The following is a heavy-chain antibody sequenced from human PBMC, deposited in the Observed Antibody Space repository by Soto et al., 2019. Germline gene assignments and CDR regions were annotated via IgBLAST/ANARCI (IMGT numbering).Heavy chain of an antibody. Sequence: GVLRLSCLASGFTFSDYAMTWVCHVPGRGLEWVASLDGAGGSTYYADSVRGRSTISRDNSQNTLFLQMKRLTVDDTAIYYCAAPRDEYGSGVSWFTYGMDIWGQGTTVTVSS. J-gene: IGHJ6*02. V-gene: IGHV3-23*01. CDR2: LDGAGGST. D-gene: IGHD3-10*01. CDR1: GFTFSDYA. CDR3: AAPRDEYGSGVSWFTYGMDI.